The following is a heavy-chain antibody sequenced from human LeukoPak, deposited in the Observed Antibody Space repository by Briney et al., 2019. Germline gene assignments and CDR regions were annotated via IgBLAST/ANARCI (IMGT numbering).Heavy chain of an antibody. J-gene: IGHJ3*02. V-gene: IGHV4-59*08. CDR1: GGSISSYY. D-gene: IGHD1-26*01. CDR2: IYYSGST. CDR3: ARQVELPSFDI. Sequence: PSETLSLTCTVSGGSISSYYWSWIRQPPGKGLEWIGYIYYSGSTNYNPSLKSRVTISVDTSKNQLSLKLSSVTAADTAVYYCARQVELPSFDIWGQGTMVTVSS.